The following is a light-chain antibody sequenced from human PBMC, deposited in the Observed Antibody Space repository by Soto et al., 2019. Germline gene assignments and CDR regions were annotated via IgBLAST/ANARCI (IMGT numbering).Light chain of an antibody. J-gene: IGKJ4*01. CDR2: DAS. CDR1: QSVNNN. CDR3: QQYNNWPPIT. V-gene: IGKV3-15*01. Sequence: EIVLTQSPATLSVSPGERATLSCRASQSVNNNLAWYQQKPGQAPRLLIYDASSRATGIPPKFSGSGSGTEFSLTISSLQSEDFVVYYCQQYNNWPPITFGGGTTVEI.